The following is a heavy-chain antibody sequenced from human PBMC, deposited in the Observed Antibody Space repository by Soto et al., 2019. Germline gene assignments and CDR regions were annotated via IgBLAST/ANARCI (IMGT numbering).Heavy chain of an antibody. CDR3: ARVRACISTSCYEDDAFDI. D-gene: IGHD2-2*01. CDR1: GYTFTSYG. CDR2: ISAYNGNT. J-gene: IGHJ3*02. Sequence: QVQLVQSGAEVKKPGASVKVSCKASGYTFTSYGISWVRQAPGQGLEWMGWISAYNGNTNYAQKLQGRVTMTTDTSTSTAYMELRSLRSDDTAVYYCARVRACISTSCYEDDAFDIWGQGTMVTVSS. V-gene: IGHV1-18*01.